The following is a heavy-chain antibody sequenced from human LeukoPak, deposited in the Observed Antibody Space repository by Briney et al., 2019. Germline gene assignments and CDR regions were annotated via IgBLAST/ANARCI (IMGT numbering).Heavy chain of an antibody. J-gene: IGHJ6*02. CDR3: ATTRSYNWNDRSMDV. Sequence: GGSLRLSCSASGFTFSSYGMHWVRQAPGKGLEWVAVISYDGSNKYYADSVKGRFTISRDNAKNSLYLQMNSLRAEDTAVYYCATTRSYNWNDRSMDVWGQGTTVTVSS. V-gene: IGHV3-30*12. D-gene: IGHD1-20*01. CDR2: ISYDGSNK. CDR1: GFTFSSYG.